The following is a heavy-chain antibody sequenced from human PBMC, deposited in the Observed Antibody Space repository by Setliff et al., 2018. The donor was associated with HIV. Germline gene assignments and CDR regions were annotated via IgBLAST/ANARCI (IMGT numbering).Heavy chain of an antibody. CDR1: GGTFSSYA. CDR2: INLITGKT. D-gene: IGHD3-10*01. V-gene: IGHV1-18*01. CDR3: ALMVRGVTNYFDY. Sequence: ASVKVSCKASGGTFSSYAISWVRQAPGQGLEWMGWINLITGKTAYLQKFQGRVTITRDTSTSTVYMELRSLRSDDTAVYYCALMVRGVTNYFDYWGQGTLVTVSS. J-gene: IGHJ4*02.